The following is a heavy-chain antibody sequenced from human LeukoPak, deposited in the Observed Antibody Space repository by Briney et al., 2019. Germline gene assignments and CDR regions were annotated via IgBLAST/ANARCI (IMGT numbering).Heavy chain of an antibody. CDR3: ARDQGITMVRGVIIHEYFQH. CDR2: ISAYNGNT. Sequence: GASVKVSCKASGYTFTSYGISWVRQAPGQGLEWMGWISAYNGNTNYAQKLQGRVTMTTDTSTSTAYVELRSLRSDDTAVYYCARDQGITMVRGVIIHEYFQHWGQGTLVTVSS. CDR1: GYTFTSYG. V-gene: IGHV1-18*04. D-gene: IGHD3-10*01. J-gene: IGHJ1*01.